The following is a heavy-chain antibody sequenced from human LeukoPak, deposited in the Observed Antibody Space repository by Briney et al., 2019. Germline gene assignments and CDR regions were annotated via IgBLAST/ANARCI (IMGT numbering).Heavy chain of an antibody. V-gene: IGHV4-4*02. CDR3: ARDRGGYTYSHDY. D-gene: IGHD5-18*01. J-gene: IGHJ4*02. CDR1: GGSISSNNW. CDR2: IYHDGST. Sequence: KTSETLSLTCAVSGGSISSNNWWIWVRQSPEKGLEWIGEIYHDGSTNYNPSLKSRVTISMDKSKNQLSLKLNFVTAAGTAVYYCARDRGGYTYSHDYWGQGTLVTVSS.